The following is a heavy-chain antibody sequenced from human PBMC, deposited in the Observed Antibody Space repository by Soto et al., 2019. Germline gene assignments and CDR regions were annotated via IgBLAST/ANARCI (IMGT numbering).Heavy chain of an antibody. CDR3: TTDYYDSGGFYVLGY. CDR2: IKSKSAGGTS. J-gene: IGHJ4*02. CDR1: GFTFSHVW. D-gene: IGHD3-22*01. Sequence: EVPLVESGGGLVQPGGSLRLSCAASGFTFSHVWMNWVRQAPGKGLEWVGRIKSKSAGGTSDYAAPVKDRFTISRDDAKNTLYLQMNSLKTEDTAMYYCTTDYYDSGGFYVLGYWGQGTLVTVSS. V-gene: IGHV3-15*07.